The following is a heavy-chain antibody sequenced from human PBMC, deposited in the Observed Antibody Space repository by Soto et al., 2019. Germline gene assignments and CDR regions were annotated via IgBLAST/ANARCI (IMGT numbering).Heavy chain of an antibody. CDR1: GFRFSDYG. J-gene: IGHJ4*02. CDR2: MSFDGTYN. Sequence: QVQLAESGGGVVQPGRSLRLSCVGSGFRFSDYGMHWVRQAPGKGLEWVAMMSFDGTYNYYADSVKGRFIISRDNSKNTLYLQMKSLRAEDTAVYFCAKDRRDGEYNSVYDFWGQGTLVTVSS. V-gene: IGHV3-30*18. CDR3: AKDRRDGEYNSVYDF. D-gene: IGHD4-17*01.